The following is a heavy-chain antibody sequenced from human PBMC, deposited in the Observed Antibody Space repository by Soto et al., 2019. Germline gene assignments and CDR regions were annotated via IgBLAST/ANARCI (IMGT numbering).Heavy chain of an antibody. J-gene: IGHJ4*02. CDR2: IYYSGST. V-gene: IGHV4-39*01. D-gene: IGHD3-22*01. Sequence: KTSETLSLTCTVSGGSISSSSYYWGWIRQPPGKGLEWIGSIYYSGSTYYNPSLKSRVTISVDTSKNQFSLKLSSVTAADTAVYYCARENYYDSSGYYYVSDYWGQGTLVTVSS. CDR1: GGSISSSSYY. CDR3: ARENYYDSSGYYYVSDY.